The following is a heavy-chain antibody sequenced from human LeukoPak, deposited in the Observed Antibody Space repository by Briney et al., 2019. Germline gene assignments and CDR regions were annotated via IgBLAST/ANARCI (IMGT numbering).Heavy chain of an antibody. V-gene: IGHV4-34*01. J-gene: IGHJ4*02. Sequence: SETLSLTCGVYGGSFSGYYCSWIRQPPGKGLEWIGEINHSGSTDYNPSLKSRVTISVDTSKNQFSLKLSSVTAADTAVYYCARHEGRVYSSSWRPFDYWGQGALVTVSS. CDR3: ARHEGRVYSSSWRPFDY. D-gene: IGHD6-13*01. CDR2: INHSGST. CDR1: GGSFSGYY.